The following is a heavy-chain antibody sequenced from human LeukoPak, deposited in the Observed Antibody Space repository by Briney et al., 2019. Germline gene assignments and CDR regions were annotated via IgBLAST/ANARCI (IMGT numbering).Heavy chain of an antibody. D-gene: IGHD5-24*01. V-gene: IGHV4-39*01. CDR2: INHSGST. Sequence: SETLSLTCTVSGGSISSSSYYWGWIRQPPGKGLEWIGEINHSGSTNYNPSLKSRVTISVDTSKNQFSLKLSSVTAADTAVYYCARHKVATIAGGVYYFDYWGQGTLVTVSS. J-gene: IGHJ4*02. CDR3: ARHKVATIAGGVYYFDY. CDR1: GGSISSSSYY.